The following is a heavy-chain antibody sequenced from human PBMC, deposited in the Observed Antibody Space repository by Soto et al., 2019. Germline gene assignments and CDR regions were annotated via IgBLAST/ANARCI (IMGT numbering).Heavy chain of an antibody. CDR2: IKSKTDGGTT. J-gene: IGHJ1*01. CDR3: TTDDPLDQH. V-gene: IGHV3-15*01. Sequence: GESLKISCAASGFTFSNAWMSWVRQAPGKGLEWVGRIKSKTDGGTTDYAAPVKGRFTISRDDSKNTLYLQMNILKTEDTAVYYCTTDDPLDQHWGQGTLVTVSS. CDR1: GFTFSNAW.